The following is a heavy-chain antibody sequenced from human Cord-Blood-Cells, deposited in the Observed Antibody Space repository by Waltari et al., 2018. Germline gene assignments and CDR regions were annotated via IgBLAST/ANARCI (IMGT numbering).Heavy chain of an antibody. J-gene: IGHJ4*02. Sequence: QVQLQESGPGLVKPSETLSLTCAVSGYSISSGYYWGWIRQPPGKGLEWIGSIYHSGSTYYNPSLKSRVTISVDTSKNQFSLKLSSVTAADTAVYYCARDGSSWSLDYWGQGTLVTVSS. V-gene: IGHV4-38-2*02. D-gene: IGHD6-13*01. CDR3: ARDGSSWSLDY. CDR2: IYHSGST. CDR1: GYSISSGYY.